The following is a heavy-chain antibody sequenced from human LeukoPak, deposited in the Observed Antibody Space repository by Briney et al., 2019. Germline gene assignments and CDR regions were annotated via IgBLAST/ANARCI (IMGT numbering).Heavy chain of an antibody. CDR1: GFSFSSYL. CDR3: ARTGNLLDY. CDR2: INTDGSDI. J-gene: IGHJ4*02. V-gene: IGHV3-74*01. D-gene: IGHD1-7*01. Sequence: GGSLRLSCAASGFSFSSYLMHWVRQVPGKGLVWVSRINTDGSDITYADSVKGRFTISRDNAKNTLYLQMNSMRAEDTAVYYCARTGNLLDYWGQGTLVTVSS.